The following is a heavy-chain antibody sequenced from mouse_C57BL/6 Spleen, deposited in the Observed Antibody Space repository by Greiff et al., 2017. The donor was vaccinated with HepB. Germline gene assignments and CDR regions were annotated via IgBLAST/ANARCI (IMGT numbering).Heavy chain of an antibody. D-gene: IGHD4-1*01. J-gene: IGHJ1*03. V-gene: IGHV1-9*01. CDR3: ARDPGRGTNWYFDV. Sequence: VKVVESGAELMKPGASVKLSCKATGYTFTGYWIEWVKQRPGHGLEWIGEILPGSGSTNYNEKFKGKATFTADTSSNTAYMQLSSLTTEDSAIYYCARDPGRGTNWYFDVWGTGTTVTVSS. CDR1: GYTFTGYW. CDR2: ILPGSGST.